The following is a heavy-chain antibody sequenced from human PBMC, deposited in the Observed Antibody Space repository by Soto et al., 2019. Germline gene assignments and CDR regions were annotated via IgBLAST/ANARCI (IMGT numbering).Heavy chain of an antibody. CDR1: GGTFSSYA. Sequence: QVQLVQSGAEVKKPGSSVKVSCKASGGTFSSYAISWVRQAPGQGLEWMGGIIPIFGTANYAQKFQGRVTITADESTSTAYMELSSLRCEDTAVYYGESPSRARGSGSYNGMDVWGQGTTVTVAS. CDR3: ESPSRARGSGSYNGMDV. J-gene: IGHJ6*02. V-gene: IGHV1-69*01. D-gene: IGHD1-26*01. CDR2: IIPIFGTA.